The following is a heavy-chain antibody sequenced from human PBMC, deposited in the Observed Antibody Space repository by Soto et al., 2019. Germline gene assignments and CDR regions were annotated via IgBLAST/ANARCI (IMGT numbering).Heavy chain of an antibody. Sequence: SETLSLTCAVSGGSIGGVGYSWSWIRQPPGGGLEWIGYMYHSGTFLKSPSLKTRLTMSLDMSKNQFSLTLNSMTAADTAVYYCSRAQFYSGSGNYNNLMFDAWGQGIQVTVSS. CDR1: GGSIGGVGYS. CDR3: SRAQFYSGSGNYNNLMFDA. V-gene: IGHV4-30-2*01. J-gene: IGHJ5*02. D-gene: IGHD3-10*01. CDR2: MYHSGTF.